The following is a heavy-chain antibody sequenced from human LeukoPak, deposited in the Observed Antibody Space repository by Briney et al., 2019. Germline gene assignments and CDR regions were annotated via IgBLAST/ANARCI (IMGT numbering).Heavy chain of an antibody. CDR1: GGSFRSSSYY. J-gene: IGHJ4*02. CDR2: IYYSGST. Sequence: PSETLSLTCTVSGGSFRSSSYYWGWIRQTPGKGLEWIGCIYYSGSTYYNPSLKSRVTISVDTSENQFSLKLSSVTAADTAVYYCASRRPSSPPDCWGQGALVTVSS. CDR3: ASRRPSSPPDC. V-gene: IGHV4-39*01.